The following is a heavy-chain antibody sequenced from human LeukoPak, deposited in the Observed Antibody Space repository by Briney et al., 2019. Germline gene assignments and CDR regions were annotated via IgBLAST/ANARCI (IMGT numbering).Heavy chain of an antibody. V-gene: IGHV3-15*01. Sequence: PGGSLRLSCAASGFTFSSYGMSWVRQAPGKGLEWVGRIKSKTDGGTTDYAAPVKGRFTISRDDSKNTLYLQMNSLKTEDTAVYYCVCVYEVVVAATRPRHDYWGQGTLVTVSS. J-gene: IGHJ4*02. CDR3: VCVYEVVVAATRPRHDY. CDR1: GFTFSSYG. CDR2: IKSKTDGGTT. D-gene: IGHD2-15*01.